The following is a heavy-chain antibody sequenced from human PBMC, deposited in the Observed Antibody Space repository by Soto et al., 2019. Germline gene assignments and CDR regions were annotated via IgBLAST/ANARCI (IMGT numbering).Heavy chain of an antibody. Sequence: GASLRLSSAASGFTFITQAMSRVPQAPGKGLEWVSLISGSGATTHYADSVKGRFTISRDNSKNTLYLQMNSLRAEDTALYYCAKGPGYSAYSADYWGQGTLVTVSS. J-gene: IGHJ4*02. CDR2: ISGSGATT. D-gene: IGHD5-12*01. CDR3: AKGPGYSAYSADY. V-gene: IGHV3-23*01. CDR1: GFTFITQA.